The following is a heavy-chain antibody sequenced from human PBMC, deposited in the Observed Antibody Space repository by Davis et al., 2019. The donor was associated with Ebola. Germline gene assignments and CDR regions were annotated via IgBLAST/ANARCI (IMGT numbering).Heavy chain of an antibody. J-gene: IGHJ5*02. Sequence: PGGSLRLSCAASGFTFSRYWMHWVRQAPGKGLAWVSRISTDVSSTSYADSVKGRFTISRDNAKNTLYLQMNSLRAEDTAVYYCARDRYSSSWLQGFDPWGQGTLVTVSS. V-gene: IGHV3-74*01. CDR3: ARDRYSSSWLQGFDP. CDR2: ISTDVSST. D-gene: IGHD6-13*01. CDR1: GFTFSRYW.